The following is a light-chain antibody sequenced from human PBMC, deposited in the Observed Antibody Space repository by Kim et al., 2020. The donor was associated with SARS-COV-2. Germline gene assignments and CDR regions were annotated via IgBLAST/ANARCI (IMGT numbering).Light chain of an antibody. J-gene: IGKJ1*01. Sequence: EIVLTQSPGTLSLSPGERAILSCRASQSVSSIYLAWYQQKPGQPPRLLIYGASNRATGIPDRFSGSGSGTYFTLTIHRVEPEDLAVYYCQQYGTSPRTFGQGTKVDIK. V-gene: IGKV3-20*01. CDR3: QQYGTSPRT. CDR1: QSVSSIY. CDR2: GAS.